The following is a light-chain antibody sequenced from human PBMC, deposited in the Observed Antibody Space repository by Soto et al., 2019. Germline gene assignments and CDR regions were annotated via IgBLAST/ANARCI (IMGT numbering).Light chain of an antibody. CDR2: VVS. Sequence: DIQMTQSPSSLSASVGDRVTIICRASQSISSYLNWYQQKPGKAHNXLIYVVSTLQSGVPSRFSGSGSGTVFTITISSLQPEDCGTYDCQQSYSTPITFGQGTRLEIK. V-gene: IGKV1-39*01. CDR1: QSISSY. J-gene: IGKJ5*01. CDR3: QQSYSTPIT.